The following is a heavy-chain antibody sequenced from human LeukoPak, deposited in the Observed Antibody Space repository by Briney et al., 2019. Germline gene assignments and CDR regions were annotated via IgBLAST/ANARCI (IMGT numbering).Heavy chain of an antibody. D-gene: IGHD1-26*01. J-gene: IGHJ3*02. CDR1: GYTLTELS. CDR2: FDPEDGET. Sequence: SVKVSCKVSGYTLTELSMHWVRQAPGKGLEWMGGFDPEDGETIYAQKFQGRVTMTEDTSTDTAYMELSSLRSEDTAVYYCATDLAMGARDAFDIWGQGTMVTVSS. CDR3: ATDLAMGARDAFDI. V-gene: IGHV1-24*01.